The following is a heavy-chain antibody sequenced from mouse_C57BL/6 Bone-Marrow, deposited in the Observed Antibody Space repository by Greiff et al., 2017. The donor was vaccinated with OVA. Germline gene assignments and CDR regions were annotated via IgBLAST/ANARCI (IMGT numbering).Heavy chain of an antibody. D-gene: IGHD1-1*01. CDR1: GFTFSDFY. J-gene: IGHJ4*01. Sequence: EVQVVESGGGLVQSGRSLRLSCATSGFTFSDFYMEWVRQAPGKGLEWIAASRNKANDYTTEYSASVKGRFIVSRDTSQSILYLQMNALRAEDTAIYYCARDMDYYGSSYAMDYWGQGTSVTVSS. CDR3: ARDMDYYGSSYAMDY. V-gene: IGHV7-1*01. CDR2: SRNKANDYTT.